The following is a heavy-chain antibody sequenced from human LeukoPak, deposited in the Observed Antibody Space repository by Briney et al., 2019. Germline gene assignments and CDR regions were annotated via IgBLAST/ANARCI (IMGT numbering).Heavy chain of an antibody. CDR1: GYTFTSYY. CDR3: ARAIAAAGTFDY. V-gene: IGHV1-46*01. Sequence: ASVKVSCKASGYTFTSYYMHWVRQAPGQGLEWMGIINPSGGSTSYAQKFQGRVTMTRDTSTSTVYMELSSLRSEDAAVYYCARAIAAAGTFDYWGQGTLVTVSS. CDR2: INPSGGST. D-gene: IGHD6-13*01. J-gene: IGHJ4*02.